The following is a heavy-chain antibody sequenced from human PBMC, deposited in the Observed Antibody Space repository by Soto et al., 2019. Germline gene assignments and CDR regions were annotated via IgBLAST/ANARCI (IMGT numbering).Heavy chain of an antibody. CDR1: GGSISSYH. Sequence: SETLSLTCTVSGGSISSYHWSWIRQSPGKGLEWIGYVFYTGSTKYNPALKRRVTISVDTSKNQFSLKLSSVSAADTGLYYCGRSYSGTFYGYDTWGQGILVTVSS. D-gene: IGHD1-26*01. J-gene: IGHJ5*02. CDR3: GRSYSGTFYGYDT. CDR2: VFYTGST. V-gene: IGHV4-59*01.